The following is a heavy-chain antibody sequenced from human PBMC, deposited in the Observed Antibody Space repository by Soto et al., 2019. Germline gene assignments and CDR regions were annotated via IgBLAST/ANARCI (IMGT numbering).Heavy chain of an antibody. CDR1: GGSFSGYY. CDR2: INHSGCT. D-gene: IGHD2-2*01. V-gene: IGHV4-34*01. J-gene: IGHJ5*02. Sequence: QVQLQQWGAGLLKPSETLSLSCAVYGGSFSGYYWSWIRHPPGKGLEWIGEINHSGCTNYNPSLKSRVTISVDTSKNQFSLKLSSVTAADTAVYYCARGKIVVVPAAIRWFDPWGQGTLVTVSS. CDR3: ARGKIVVVPAAIRWFDP.